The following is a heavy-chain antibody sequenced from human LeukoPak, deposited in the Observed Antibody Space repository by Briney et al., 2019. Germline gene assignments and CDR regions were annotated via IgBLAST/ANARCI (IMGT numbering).Heavy chain of an antibody. J-gene: IGHJ4*02. V-gene: IGHV3-23*01. CDR2: ISGRDGRT. Sequence: SGGSLRLSCAASGITFSSYAMSWVRQAPGRGLEWVSAISGRDGRTCYTDSVKGRFTISRDNSRDTLYLQMNSLRAEDTAVYYCSTSPSFGSSWYQFNYWGQGTLVTVSS. D-gene: IGHD6-13*01. CDR3: STSPSFGSSWYQFNY. CDR1: GITFSSYA.